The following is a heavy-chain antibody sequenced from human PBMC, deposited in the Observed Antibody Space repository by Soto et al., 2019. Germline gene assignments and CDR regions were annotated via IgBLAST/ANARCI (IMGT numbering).Heavy chain of an antibody. Sequence: PSETLSLTCTVSGGSISSGGYYWSWIRQHPGKGLEWIGYIYYSGSTYYNPSLKSRVTISVDTSKNQFSLKLSSVTAADTAVYYCARSRFGDYYDSSGYYGYWGQGTLVTVSS. CDR3: ARSRFGDYYDSSGYYGY. J-gene: IGHJ4*02. V-gene: IGHV4-31*03. CDR1: GGSISSGGYY. D-gene: IGHD3-22*01. CDR2: IYYSGST.